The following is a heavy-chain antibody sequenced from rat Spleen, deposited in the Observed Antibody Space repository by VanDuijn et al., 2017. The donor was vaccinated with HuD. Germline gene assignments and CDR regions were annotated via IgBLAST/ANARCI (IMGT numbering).Heavy chain of an antibody. V-gene: IGHV5-22*01. D-gene: IGHD1-1*01. CDR1: GFTFNDYY. Sequence: EVQLVESGGGLVQPGGSMKLSCVISGFTFNDYYMAWVRQAPTKGLEWVATISYDGSNTYYRDSVKGRFTISRDNTKSTLYLQMNSLQTEDMATYYCAREGLIYYSGDAHYFDYWGQGVMVTVSS. CDR2: ISYDGSNT. J-gene: IGHJ2*01. CDR3: AREGLIYYSGDAHYFDY.